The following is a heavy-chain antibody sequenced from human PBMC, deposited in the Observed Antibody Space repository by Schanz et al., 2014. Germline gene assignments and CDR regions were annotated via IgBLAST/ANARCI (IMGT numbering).Heavy chain of an antibody. CDR1: GYTFTSYY. D-gene: IGHD2-2*01. Sequence: QVQLVQSGAEVKKPGASVKVSCKASGYTFTSYYMHWVRQAPGQGLEWMGKINPSSGTTRIAQNFQGRLTVTRDTSTSTVNMELSSLRSEDTAVYYCARGGFFDSTSFDSWGQGTLVTVS. V-gene: IGHV1-46*03. J-gene: IGHJ4*02. CDR2: INPSSGTT. CDR3: ARGGFFDSTSFDS.